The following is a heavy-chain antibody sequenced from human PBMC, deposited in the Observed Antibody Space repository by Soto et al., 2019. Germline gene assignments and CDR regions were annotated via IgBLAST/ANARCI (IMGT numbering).Heavy chain of an antibody. V-gene: IGHV1-3*01. CDR2: INVGNGYT. J-gene: IGHJ5*02. CDR3: ARDHSSGWGTWFDP. D-gene: IGHD6-19*01. Sequence: QVQLVQSGAEVKKPGASVKVSCKASGYTFTTSAMHWVRQAPGQGLEWMGRINVGNGYTKYSQKFQGRLTITSDTSASPAYMELSSLTSEDPAVYYCARDHSSGWGTWFDPCGQGTLVTVSS. CDR1: GYTFTTSA.